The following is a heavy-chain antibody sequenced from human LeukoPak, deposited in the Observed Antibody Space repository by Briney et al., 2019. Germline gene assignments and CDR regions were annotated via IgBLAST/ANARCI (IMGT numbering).Heavy chain of an antibody. V-gene: IGHV3-30*02. CDR2: IRYDGSNK. J-gene: IGHJ4*02. CDR1: GFTFSSYG. CDR3: ARERTTIVSGTTIGAY. D-gene: IGHD2/OR15-2a*01. Sequence: GGSLRLSCAASGFTFSSYGMHWVRQAPGKGLEWVAFIRYDGSNKYYADSVKGRFTISRDNAKNSLFLQMNSLTADDTAVYYCARERTTIVSGTTIGAYWGQGTLVTVSS.